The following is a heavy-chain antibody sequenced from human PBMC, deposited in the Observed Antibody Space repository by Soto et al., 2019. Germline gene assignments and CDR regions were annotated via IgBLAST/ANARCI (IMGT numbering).Heavy chain of an antibody. CDR3: ARYFDFGGYCSGGSCYSTLYYFDY. D-gene: IGHD2-15*01. J-gene: IGHJ4*02. CDR1: DGSVSSYY. Sequence: PSETLSLTCTVSDGSVSSYYWSWIRQPPGKGLECIGYIYYIGSTYYNPSLKSRVTISVDTSKNQFSLKLSSVTAADTAVYYCARYFDFGGYCSGGSCYSTLYYFDYWGQGTLVTVSS. CDR2: IYYIGST. V-gene: IGHV4-59*02.